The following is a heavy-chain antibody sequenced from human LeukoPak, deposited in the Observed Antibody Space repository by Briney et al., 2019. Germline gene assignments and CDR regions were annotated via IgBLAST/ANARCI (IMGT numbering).Heavy chain of an antibody. CDR3: ARDSSGPLGY. Sequence: GGSLRLSCAASGFTFSSYSMNWVRQAPGKGLEWVSYISSSSGTIYYADSVKGRFTISRGNAKNSLYLQMNRLRDEDTAVYFCARDSSGPLGYWGQGTLVTVSS. D-gene: IGHD3-22*01. CDR1: GFTFSSYS. CDR2: ISSSSGTI. J-gene: IGHJ4*02. V-gene: IGHV3-48*02.